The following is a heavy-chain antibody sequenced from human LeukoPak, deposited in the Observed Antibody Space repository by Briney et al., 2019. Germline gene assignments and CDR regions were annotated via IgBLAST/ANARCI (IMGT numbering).Heavy chain of an antibody. CDR3: ARGSSGDFDY. CDR1: GYTFTTHY. J-gene: IGHJ4*02. Sequence: ASVKVSCKASGYTFTTHYMHWVRQAPGQGLEWMGIISPSGGSTTYAQKFQGRFTMTRDTSTSTVYMELSSLRSEDTAVYYCARGSSGDFDYWGQGTLVTVSS. V-gene: IGHV1-46*01. CDR2: ISPSGGST. D-gene: IGHD1-26*01.